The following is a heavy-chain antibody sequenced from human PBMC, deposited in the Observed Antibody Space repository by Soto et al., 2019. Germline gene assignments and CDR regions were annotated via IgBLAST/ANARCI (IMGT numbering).Heavy chain of an antibody. D-gene: IGHD3-16*01. CDR3: ARGGGSYGDLQGVSDY. J-gene: IGHJ4*02. CDR1: GYTFTGYY. Sequence: QVQLVQSGAEVKKPGASVKVSCKASGYTFTGYYMHWVRQAPGQGLECMGWINPNSGGTNYAQKFQGWVTMTRDTSISTAYMQLSRLTSDDTAVYYCARGGGSYGDLQGVSDYWGQGTLVTVSS. CDR2: INPNSGGT. V-gene: IGHV1-2*04.